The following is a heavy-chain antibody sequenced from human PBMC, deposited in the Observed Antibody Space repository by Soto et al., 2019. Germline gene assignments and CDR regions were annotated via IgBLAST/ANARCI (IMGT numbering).Heavy chain of an antibody. CDR2: ISPTGGST. V-gene: IGHV3-23*01. CDR3: AKVKRRIVPTIGGGFDY. D-gene: IGHD5-12*01. J-gene: IGHJ4*02. Sequence: EVQLLESGGGLVQPGGSLRLSCAGSGYTHTFNTYAMSWVRQAPGKGLEWVAGISPTGGSTYYADSVKGRFAISRDNSKDTLFLQMSSLRVEDAAVYFCAKVKRRIVPTIGGGFDYWGRGTLVTVSS. CDR1: GYTHTFNTYA.